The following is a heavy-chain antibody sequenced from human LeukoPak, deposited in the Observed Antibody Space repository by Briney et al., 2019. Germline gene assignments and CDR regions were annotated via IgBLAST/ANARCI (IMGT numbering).Heavy chain of an antibody. CDR2: INAGNGNT. V-gene: IGHV1-3*01. CDR3: ARDRDYGDYVAGYYGMDV. Sequence: GASVKVSCKASGYTFTSYAMHWVRQAPGQRLEWMGWINAGNGNTKYSQKFQGRVTITRDTSASTASMELSSLRSKDTAVYYCARDRDYGDYVAGYYGMDVWGQGTTVTVSS. CDR1: GYTFTSYA. J-gene: IGHJ6*02. D-gene: IGHD4-17*01.